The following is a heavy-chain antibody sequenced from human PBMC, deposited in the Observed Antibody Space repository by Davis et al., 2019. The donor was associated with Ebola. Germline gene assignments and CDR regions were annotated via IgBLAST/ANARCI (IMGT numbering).Heavy chain of an antibody. CDR2: ISYDGSNT. Sequence: PGRSLRLSCAASGFTFSSYAMHWDRQAPGKGLEWVAVISYDGSNTYYADSVKGRFTLSRDNSKNTLYLQMNSLRTEDTAVYYCARGITMIVVVPLHWGQGTLVTVSS. CDR3: ARGITMIVVVPLH. J-gene: IGHJ4*02. CDR1: GFTFSSYA. V-gene: IGHV3-30-3*01. D-gene: IGHD3-22*01.